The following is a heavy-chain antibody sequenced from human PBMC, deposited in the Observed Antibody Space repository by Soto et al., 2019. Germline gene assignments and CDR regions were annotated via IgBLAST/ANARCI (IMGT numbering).Heavy chain of an antibody. CDR2: FDPEDGET. V-gene: IGHV1-24*01. CDR1: GYTLTELS. Sequence: ASVKVSCKVSGYTLTELSMHWVRQAPGKGLEWMGGFDPEDGETIYAQKFQGRVTMTEDTSTDTAYMELSSLRSEDTAVYYCATEIHGDYSRRGAFDIWGQGTMVTV. J-gene: IGHJ3*02. D-gene: IGHD4-17*01. CDR3: ATEIHGDYSRRGAFDI.